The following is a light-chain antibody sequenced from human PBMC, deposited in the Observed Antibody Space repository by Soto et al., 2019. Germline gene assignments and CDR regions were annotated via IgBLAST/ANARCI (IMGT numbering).Light chain of an antibody. V-gene: IGLV2-8*01. CDR1: SGDIGTYKY. CDR3: TSYAGSNDWL. Sequence: QSALTQPPSASGSLGQSVTISCTGTSGDIGTYKYVSWYQHLPGQAPKLIIYDVTDRPSGVPDRFSGSKSGNTASLTVSGLQPDDEADYYCTSYAGSNDWLFGGGTKLTVL. CDR2: DVT. J-gene: IGLJ2*01.